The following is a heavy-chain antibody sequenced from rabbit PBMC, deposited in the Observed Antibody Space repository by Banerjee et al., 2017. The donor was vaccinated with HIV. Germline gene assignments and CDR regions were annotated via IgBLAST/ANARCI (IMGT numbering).Heavy chain of an antibody. V-gene: IGHV1S40*01. J-gene: IGHJ3*01. D-gene: IGHD1-1*01. CDR3: ARGGSSAYKL. Sequence: QSLEESGGDLVKPGASLTLTCTASGFSFSSNYYMCWVRQAPGKGLEWIACVDAGSTSRTYYATWAKGRFTISKTSSTTVTLQMTSLTAADTATYFCARGGSSAYKLWGQGTLVTVS. CDR2: VDAGSTSRT. CDR1: GFSFSSNYY.